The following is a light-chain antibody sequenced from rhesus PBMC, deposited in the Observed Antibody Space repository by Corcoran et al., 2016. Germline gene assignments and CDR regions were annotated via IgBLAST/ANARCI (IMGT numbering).Light chain of an antibody. CDR1: QGISSW. J-gene: IGKJ4*01. Sequence: DIQMTQSPSSLSASVGDTFTITCRASQGISSWLAWYQQKPRKAPKLLFDKACSLQSGVPSRFSGRGSGTDFTLTISSLQSEDFATYYCQQDNSRPLTVGGGTKVELK. CDR3: QQDNSRPLT. V-gene: IGKV1-21*01. CDR2: KAC.